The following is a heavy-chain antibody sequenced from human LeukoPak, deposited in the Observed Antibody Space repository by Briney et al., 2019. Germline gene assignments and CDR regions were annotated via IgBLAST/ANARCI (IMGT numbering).Heavy chain of an antibody. Sequence: GGSLRLSCAASEFTVSSNYMSWVRQAPGKGLEWVSVIYSGGSTYYADSVKGRFTISRDNSKNTLYLQMNSLRAEDTAVYYCASLTWIQGALDPWGQGTLVTVSS. CDR1: EFTVSSNY. D-gene: IGHD5-18*01. J-gene: IGHJ5*02. CDR2: IYSGGST. CDR3: ASLTWIQGALDP. V-gene: IGHV3-66*01.